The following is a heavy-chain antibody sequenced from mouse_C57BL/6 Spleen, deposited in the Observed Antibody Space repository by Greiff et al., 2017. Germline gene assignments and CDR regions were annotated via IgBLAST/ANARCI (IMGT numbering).Heavy chain of an antibody. Sequence: GGLVQPNGSLRLSCAASGFTFNPYAMHWVRQAPGKGLEWVARIRRKSSNYATYYADSVKDRFTISRDDSQSMLYLQMNNLKTEDTAMYYCVRTYYGSSYGGDAMDYWGQGTSVTVSS. D-gene: IGHD1-1*01. CDR2: IRRKSSNYAT. J-gene: IGHJ4*01. CDR3: VRTYYGSSYGGDAMDY. CDR1: GFTFNPYA. V-gene: IGHV10-3*01.